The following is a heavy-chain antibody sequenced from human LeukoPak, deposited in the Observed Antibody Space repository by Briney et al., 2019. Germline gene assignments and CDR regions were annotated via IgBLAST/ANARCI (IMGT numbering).Heavy chain of an antibody. CDR3: ARDLSGVTGYTYGRGIDY. D-gene: IGHD5-18*01. CDR2: ISSSSTI. CDR1: GFTFSSYS. Sequence: GGSLTLSCAASGFTFSSYSMNWVRQAAGTGLEWVSYISSSSTIYYADSVKGRFTISRDNAKNSLYLQMNSLRAEDTAVYYCARDLSGVTGYTYGRGIDYWGQGTLVTVSS. J-gene: IGHJ4*02. V-gene: IGHV3-48*01.